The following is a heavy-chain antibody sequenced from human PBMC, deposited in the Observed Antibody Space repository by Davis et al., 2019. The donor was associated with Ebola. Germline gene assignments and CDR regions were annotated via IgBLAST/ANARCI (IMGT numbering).Heavy chain of an antibody. Sequence: PGGSLRLSCAASGFTFSSYSMNWVRQAPGKGLEWVSSISSSSSYIYYADSVKGRFTISRDNAKNSLYLQMNSLRVDDTAVYFCARDGPNYDVDYWGQGTLVTVSA. CDR3: ARDGPNYDVDY. CDR1: GFTFSSYS. D-gene: IGHD3-22*01. V-gene: IGHV3-21*04. CDR2: ISSSSSYI. J-gene: IGHJ4*02.